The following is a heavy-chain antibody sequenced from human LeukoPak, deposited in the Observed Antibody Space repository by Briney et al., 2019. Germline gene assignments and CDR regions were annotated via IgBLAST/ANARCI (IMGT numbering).Heavy chain of an antibody. CDR3: ARGFRYYYDSSGYPN. CDR2: INHSGST. J-gene: IGHJ4*02. V-gene: IGHV4-34*01. Sequence: PSETLSLTCAVYGGSFSGYYWSWIRQPPGKGLEWIGEINHSGSTNYNPSLKSRVTISVDTSKNQFSLKLSSVTAADTAVYYCARGFRYYYDSSGYPNWDQGTLVTVSS. CDR1: GGSFSGYY. D-gene: IGHD3-22*01.